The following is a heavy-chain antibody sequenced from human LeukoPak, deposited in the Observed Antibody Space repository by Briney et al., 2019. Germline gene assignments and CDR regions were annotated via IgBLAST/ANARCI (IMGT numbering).Heavy chain of an antibody. Sequence: PGGSLRLSCAASDFSFQSFPMIWVRQAPGKGLEWVSVIGTDGRHIHYADSVKGRFTISRDNSKKTLYLQMTSLRAEDTALYFCANYQQRPPAMDFWGQGTTVTVSS. CDR2: IGTDGRHI. V-gene: IGHV3-23*01. J-gene: IGHJ6*02. CDR3: ANYQQRPPAMDF. CDR1: DFSFQSFP. D-gene: IGHD1/OR15-1a*01.